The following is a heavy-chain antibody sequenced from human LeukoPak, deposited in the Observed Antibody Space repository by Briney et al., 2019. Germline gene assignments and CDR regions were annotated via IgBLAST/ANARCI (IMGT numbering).Heavy chain of an antibody. J-gene: IGHJ4*02. V-gene: IGHV4-39*01. Sequence: PSETLSLTCTVSGGSISSSSYYWGWVRQPPGKGLEWIGSIYYSGSTYYNPSLKSRVTISVHTSKNQFSLKLSPVNAADAALYDGAKHEKPAGRQAAAVRGGGDYWGQGTLVTVSS. CDR3: AKHEKPAGRQAAAVRGGGDY. CDR1: GGSISSSSYY. D-gene: IGHD6-13*01. CDR2: IYYSGST.